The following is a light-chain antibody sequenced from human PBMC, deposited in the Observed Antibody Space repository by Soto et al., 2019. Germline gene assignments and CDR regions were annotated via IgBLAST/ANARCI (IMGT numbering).Light chain of an antibody. V-gene: IGKV3-11*01. Sequence: EIMLTQSPATLSLSPGERATLSCRASQSVSSFVAWYQQKPGQAPRLLIYDASIRAIGIPARFSGRGSGTDFTLTISSLEPEDFAVYYCQQRSNWPLTFGGGTKVEIK. CDR3: QQRSNWPLT. CDR1: QSVSSF. CDR2: DAS. J-gene: IGKJ4*01.